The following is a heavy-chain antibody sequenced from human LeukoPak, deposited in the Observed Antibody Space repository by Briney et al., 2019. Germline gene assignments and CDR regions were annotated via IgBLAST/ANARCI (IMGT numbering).Heavy chain of an antibody. CDR3: AREGGSGSYIY. V-gene: IGHV1-46*01. D-gene: IGHD3-10*01. CDR2: INPSGGST. CDR1: GYTFTNYY. J-gene: IGHJ4*02. Sequence: ASVKVSCKASGYTFTNYYMHWVRQAPGQGLEWMGMINPSGGSTTYAQKFQGRVTMTRDTSTSTVYMELSSLRSEDTAVYYCAREGGSGSYIYWGQGTLVTVSS.